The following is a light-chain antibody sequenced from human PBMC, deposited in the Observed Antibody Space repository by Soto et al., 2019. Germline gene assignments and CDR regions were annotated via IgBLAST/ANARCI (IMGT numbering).Light chain of an antibody. CDR2: DVS. J-gene: IGLJ1*01. V-gene: IGLV2-14*03. Sequence: QSVLTQPASVSGSPGQSINISCTGTSSDICGYNYVSWYQHHPGKAPKLIIYDVSNRPSGVSSPFSGSKSGNTASLTISGLQPEDEADYYCSSYTTSNTRQIVFGTGTKVTVL. CDR3: SSYTTSNTRQIV. CDR1: SSDICGYNY.